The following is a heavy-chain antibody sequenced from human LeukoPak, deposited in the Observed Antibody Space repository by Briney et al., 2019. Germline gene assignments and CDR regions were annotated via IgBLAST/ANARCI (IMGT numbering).Heavy chain of an antibody. Sequence: SETLSLTCTVSGGSISSYYWSWIREPAGKGLEWSGRNYTSGSTNYNPPLKSRVTMSVDTSKKQLSLKLSSVTPGDTAGYYCARDSSRWYLTDGWGQGT. J-gene: IGHJ4*01. CDR1: GGSISSYY. CDR2: NYTSGST. V-gene: IGHV4-4*07. CDR3: ARDSSRWYLTDG. D-gene: IGHD6-19*01.